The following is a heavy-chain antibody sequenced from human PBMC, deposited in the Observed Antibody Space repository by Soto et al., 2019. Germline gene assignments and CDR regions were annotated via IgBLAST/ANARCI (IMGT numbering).Heavy chain of an antibody. CDR3: ARVGRRWAFDI. V-gene: IGHV4-31*03. CDR1: GGSISSGGYY. J-gene: IGHJ3*02. Sequence: SETLSLTCTVSGGSISSGGYYWSWIRQHPGKGLEWIGYIYYSGSTYYNPSLKSRVTISVDTSKNQFSLKLSSVTAADTAVYYCARVGRRWAFDIWGQGTMVTVS. CDR2: IYYSGST. D-gene: IGHD2-15*01.